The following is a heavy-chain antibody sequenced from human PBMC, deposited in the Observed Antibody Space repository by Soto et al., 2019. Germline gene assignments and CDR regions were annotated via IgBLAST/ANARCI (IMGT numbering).Heavy chain of an antibody. J-gene: IGHJ4*02. CDR1: GFTFSSYA. CDR2: ISGSGGST. CDR3: AKDPTFGGVIVRPYFDY. V-gene: IGHV3-23*01. Sequence: GGSLRLSCAASGFTFSSYAMSWVRQAPGKGLEWVSAISGSGGSTYYADSVKGRFTISRDNSKNTLYLQMNSLRAEDTAVYYCAKDPTFGGVIVRPYFDYWGQGTLVTVSS. D-gene: IGHD3-16*02.